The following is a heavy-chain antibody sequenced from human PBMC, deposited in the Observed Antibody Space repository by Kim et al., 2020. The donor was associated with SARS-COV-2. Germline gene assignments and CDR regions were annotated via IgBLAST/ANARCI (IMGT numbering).Heavy chain of an antibody. V-gene: IGHV3-30*04. CDR2: ISYDGSNK. CDR1: GFTFSSYA. CDR3: ARDWAGPLYPGIAAAAPGDY. D-gene: IGHD6-13*01. J-gene: IGHJ4*02. Sequence: GGSLRLSCAASGFTFSSYAMHWVRQAPGKGLEWVAVISYDGSNKYYADSVKGRFTISRDNSKNTLYLQMNSLRAEDTAVYYCARDWAGPLYPGIAAAAPGDYWGQGTLVTVSS.